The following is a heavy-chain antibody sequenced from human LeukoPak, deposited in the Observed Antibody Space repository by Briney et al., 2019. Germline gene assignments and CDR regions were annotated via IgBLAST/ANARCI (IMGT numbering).Heavy chain of an antibody. D-gene: IGHD3-3*01. Sequence: SGGSLRLSCAASGFTFSSYFMHWVRQAPGKGLVWVSRINGDGSDTRYADSVKGRFTISRDNAKNTLYLQINSLRAEDTAVYYCARDLSWIFFDYWGQGTLVTVSS. V-gene: IGHV3-74*01. CDR2: INGDGSDT. CDR1: GFTFSSYF. J-gene: IGHJ4*02. CDR3: ARDLSWIFFDY.